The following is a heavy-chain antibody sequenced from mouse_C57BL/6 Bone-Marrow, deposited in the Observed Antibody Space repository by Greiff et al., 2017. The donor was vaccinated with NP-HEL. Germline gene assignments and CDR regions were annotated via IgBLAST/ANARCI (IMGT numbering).Heavy chain of an antibody. D-gene: IGHD4-1*01. V-gene: IGHV5-17*01. CDR3: ARGGFTTGYAMDY. CDR1: GFTFSDYG. Sequence: EVQLVESGGGLVKPGGSLKLSCAASGFTFSDYGMHWVRQAPEKGLEWVAYISSGSSTIYSADTVKGRFTISRDNAKNTLFLQMTSLRSEDTAMYYCARGGFTTGYAMDYWGQGTSVTVSS. J-gene: IGHJ4*01. CDR2: ISSGSSTI.